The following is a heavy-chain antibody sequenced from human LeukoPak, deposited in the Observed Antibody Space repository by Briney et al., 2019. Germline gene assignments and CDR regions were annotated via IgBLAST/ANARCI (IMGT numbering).Heavy chain of an antibody. V-gene: IGHV1-18*01. CDR3: ARDAGGGFGPPFALGGYYDSLPPAIY. CDR1: GYTFTSYG. D-gene: IGHD3-22*01. J-gene: IGHJ4*02. Sequence: GASVKVSCKASGYTFTSYGISWVRQAPGQGLEWMGWISAYNGNTNYAQKLQGRVTMTTDTSASTAYMELRSLRSDDTAVYYCARDAGGGFGPPFALGGYYDSLPPAIYWGQGTLVTVSS. CDR2: ISAYNGNT.